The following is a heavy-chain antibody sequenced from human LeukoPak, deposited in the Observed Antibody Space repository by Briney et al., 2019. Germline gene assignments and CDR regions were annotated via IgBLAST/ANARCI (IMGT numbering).Heavy chain of an antibody. V-gene: IGHV3-11*01. Sequence: GGSLRLSCAASGFFSDYYMSRIRQAPGKGLEWVSYISSSGSTIYYADSVKGRFTISRGNAKNSLYLQMNSLRAEDTAVYYCARDLMGIAYRGAFYYWGQGTLVTVSS. CDR1: GFFSDYY. D-gene: IGHD6-13*01. CDR2: ISSSGSTI. J-gene: IGHJ4*02. CDR3: ARDLMGIAYRGAFYY.